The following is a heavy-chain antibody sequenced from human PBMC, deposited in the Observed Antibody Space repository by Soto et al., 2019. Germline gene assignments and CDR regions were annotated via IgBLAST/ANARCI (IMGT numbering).Heavy chain of an antibody. CDR1: GGSISSYY. D-gene: IGHD3-3*01. V-gene: IGHV4-59*01. CDR3: ARYETYYDFWSGSPRWFDP. J-gene: IGHJ5*02. Sequence: SETLSLTCTVSGGSISSYYWSWIRQPPGKGLEWIGYIYYSGSTNCNPSLKSRVTISVDTSKNQFSLKLSSVTAADTAVYYCARYETYYDFWSGSPRWFDPWGQGTLVTVSS. CDR2: IYYSGST.